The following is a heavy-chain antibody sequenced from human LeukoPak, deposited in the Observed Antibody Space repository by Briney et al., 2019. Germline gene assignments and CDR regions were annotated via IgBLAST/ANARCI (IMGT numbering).Heavy chain of an antibody. Sequence: ASVKVSCKASGYTFTSYGISWVRQAPGQGLEWMGWISAYNGNTNYAQKLQGRVTMTTDTSTSTAYMELRSLRSDDTAVYYCASSTQYYDSSGKINPYYYYYYMDVWGKGTTVTVSS. CDR3: ASSTQYYDSSGKINPYYYYYYMDV. CDR1: GYTFTSYG. J-gene: IGHJ6*03. CDR2: ISAYNGNT. V-gene: IGHV1-18*01. D-gene: IGHD3-22*01.